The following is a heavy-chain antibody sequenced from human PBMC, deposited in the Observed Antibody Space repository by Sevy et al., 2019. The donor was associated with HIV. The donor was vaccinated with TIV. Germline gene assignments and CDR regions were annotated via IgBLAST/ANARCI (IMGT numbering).Heavy chain of an antibody. CDR3: ARDIGKGVIRALDY. J-gene: IGHJ4*02. D-gene: IGHD2-8*01. Sequence: GGSLRLSCAASGFTFSDYDINWVRQAPGKGLEWVACISSRSSYIHYADSLRGRFTLSRDNAKNALYLQMKSLRIEDTAVYYCARDIGKGVIRALDYWGQGTLVTVSS. V-gene: IGHV3-21*01. CDR2: ISSRSSYI. CDR1: GFTFSDYD.